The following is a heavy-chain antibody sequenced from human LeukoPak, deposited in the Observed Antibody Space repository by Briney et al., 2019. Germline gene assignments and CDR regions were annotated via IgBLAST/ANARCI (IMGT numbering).Heavy chain of an antibody. Sequence: PSETLSLTCTVSGGSVSSGSYYWSWIRQPPGKGLEWIGYIYYSGSTNYNPSLKSRVTISVDTSKNQFSLKLSSVTAADTAVYYCARAEQWLTKGGWFDPWGQGPWSPSPQ. CDR2: IYYSGST. CDR3: ARAEQWLTKGGWFDP. D-gene: IGHD6-19*01. V-gene: IGHV4-61*01. J-gene: IGHJ5*02. CDR1: GGSVSSGSYY.